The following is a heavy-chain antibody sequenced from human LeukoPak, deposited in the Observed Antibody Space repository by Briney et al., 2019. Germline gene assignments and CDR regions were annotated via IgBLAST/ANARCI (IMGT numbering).Heavy chain of an antibody. CDR2: IYHSGST. D-gene: IGHD6-19*01. CDR1: GYSISSGYY. CDR3: ARDHGSGRDYYYYYGMDV. Sequence: SETLSLTCTVSGYSISSGYYWAWIRQPPGKGLEWIGTIYHSGSTYYNPSLKSRVTISVDTSKNQFSLKLSSVTAADTAVYYCARDHGSGRDYYYYYGMDVWGQGTTVTVSS. V-gene: IGHV4-38-2*02. J-gene: IGHJ6*02.